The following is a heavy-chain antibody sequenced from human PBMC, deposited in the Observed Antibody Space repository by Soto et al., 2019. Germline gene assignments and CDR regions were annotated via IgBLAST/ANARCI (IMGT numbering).Heavy chain of an antibody. V-gene: IGHV4-59*08. CDR1: GGSISSYY. Sequence: QVQLQESGPGLVKPSETLSITCTVSGGSISSYYWSWIRQPRGKGLEWIGYIYYSGSTNYNPSLKSRVTMSVDTSKNQFSLNLSSVTAADTAVYYCARRASGVSRYFDLWGRGTLVTVSS. D-gene: IGHD3-10*01. CDR2: IYYSGST. J-gene: IGHJ2*01. CDR3: ARRASGVSRYFDL.